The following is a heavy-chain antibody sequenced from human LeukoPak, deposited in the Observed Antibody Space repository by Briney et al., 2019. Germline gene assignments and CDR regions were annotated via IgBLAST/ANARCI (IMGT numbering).Heavy chain of an antibody. CDR2: ITPIFGTA. D-gene: IGHD3-22*01. CDR1: GGTFSRFT. J-gene: IGHJ4*02. Sequence: ASVKVSCKASGGTFSRFTISWVRQTPGQGFEWMGGITPIFGTANFAQKFQGRVSITADESTSTAFMELSSLRSEDTAVYYCAREWGLESSGYYYAYWGQGTLVTVSS. CDR3: AREWGLESSGYYYAY. V-gene: IGHV1-69*13.